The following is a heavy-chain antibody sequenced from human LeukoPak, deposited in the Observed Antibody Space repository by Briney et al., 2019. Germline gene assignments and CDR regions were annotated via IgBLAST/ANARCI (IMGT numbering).Heavy chain of an antibody. Sequence: GGSLRLSCAVSGFTLDNYVMAWFRQPPGKGLDWVSRISAVLASTYSPASVKGQSTISRDNSKNTLFPEMNSLRAEDTAVYRCAKDGFSGSGRAGNMDVWGKGTTVSVSS. J-gene: IGHJ6*03. D-gene: IGHD3-10*01. CDR3: AKDGFSGSGRAGNMDV. CDR1: GFTLDNYV. CDR2: ISAVLAST. V-gene: IGHV3-23*01.